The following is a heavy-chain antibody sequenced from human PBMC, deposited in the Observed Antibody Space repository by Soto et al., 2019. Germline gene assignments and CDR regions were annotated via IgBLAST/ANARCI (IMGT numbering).Heavy chain of an antibody. J-gene: IGHJ4*02. V-gene: IGHV3-33*01. Sequence: PGGPLRLSCAASGLPFCSYGMHWVRQAPGKGLEWVAVIWYDGSNKYYADSVKGRFTISRDNSKNTLYLQMNSLRAEDTAVYYCARGGFRSGSYPVDYWGQGTLVTVSS. D-gene: IGHD3-10*01. CDR2: IWYDGSNK. CDR3: ARGGFRSGSYPVDY. CDR1: GLPFCSYG.